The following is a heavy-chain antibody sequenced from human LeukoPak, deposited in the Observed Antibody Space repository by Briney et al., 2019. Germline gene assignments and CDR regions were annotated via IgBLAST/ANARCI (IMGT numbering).Heavy chain of an antibody. CDR2: IYTSGST. CDR1: GGSISSGSYY. J-gene: IGHJ6*03. Sequence: SETLSLTCTVSGGSISSGSYYWSWIRQPAGKGLEGIGRIYTSGSTNYNPSLKSRVTISVDTSKNQFSLKLSSVTAADTAVYYCARDLVRSYYYMDVWGKGTTVTVSS. D-gene: IGHD2-8*02. CDR3: ARDLVRSYYYMDV. V-gene: IGHV4-61*02.